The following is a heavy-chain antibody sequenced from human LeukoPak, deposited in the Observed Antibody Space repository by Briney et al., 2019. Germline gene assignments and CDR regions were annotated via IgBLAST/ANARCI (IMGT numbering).Heavy chain of an antibody. CDR3: ARLNCSGGSCYSRYYGMDV. D-gene: IGHD2-15*01. CDR2: IDPSDSYT. Sequence: AGESLRISCKGSGYSFTSYWISWVRQMPGKGLEWMGRIDPSDSYTNYSPSFQGHVTISADKSISTAYLQWSSLKASDTAMYYCARLNCSGGSCYSRYYGMDVWGKGTTVTVSS. J-gene: IGHJ6*04. V-gene: IGHV5-10-1*01. CDR1: GYSFTSYW.